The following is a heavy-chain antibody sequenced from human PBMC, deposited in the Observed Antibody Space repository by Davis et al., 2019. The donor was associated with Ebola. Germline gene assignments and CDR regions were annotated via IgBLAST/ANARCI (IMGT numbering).Heavy chain of an antibody. Sequence: GESLKISCAASGFTFSSYGMHWVRQAPGKGPEWVAIIKPDGGEKNYVDSAKGRFTISRDNAKNSLFLQMDSLRDEDTALYYCASGDGRGRSYDMDVWGQGTTVTVSS. CDR3: ASGDGRGRSYDMDV. J-gene: IGHJ6*02. D-gene: IGHD3/OR15-3a*01. CDR2: IKPDGGEK. CDR1: GFTFSSYG. V-gene: IGHV3-7*03.